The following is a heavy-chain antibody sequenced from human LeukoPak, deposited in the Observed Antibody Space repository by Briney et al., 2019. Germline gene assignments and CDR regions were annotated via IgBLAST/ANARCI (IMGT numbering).Heavy chain of an antibody. J-gene: IGHJ4*02. D-gene: IGHD6-19*01. Sequence: SETLSLTCTGPGGSISCYYWSWLRQPPGKGLEWIGYIYYSGSTNYHPSLKSRVTISVDTSKNQFSLKLSSVTAADTAVYYCARRALLYSSGWYYFDYWGQGTLVTVSS. V-gene: IGHV4-59*01. CDR3: ARRALLYSSGWYYFDY. CDR2: IYYSGST. CDR1: GGSISCYY.